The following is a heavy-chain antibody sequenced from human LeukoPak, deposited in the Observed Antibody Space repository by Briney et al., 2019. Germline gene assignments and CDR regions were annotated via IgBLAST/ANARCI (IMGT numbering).Heavy chain of an antibody. CDR2: IYYSGST. CDR1: GGSISSYY. D-gene: IGHD3-9*01. J-gene: IGHJ4*02. Sequence: SETLSLTCTVSGGSISSYYWSWIRQPPGKGLEWIGYIYYSGSTNYNPSLKSRVTISVDTSKNQFSLKLRSATAADTAVYYCARTRYDILTGYYKGTLFDYWGQGTLVTVSS. CDR3: ARTRYDILTGYYKGTLFDY. V-gene: IGHV4-59*01.